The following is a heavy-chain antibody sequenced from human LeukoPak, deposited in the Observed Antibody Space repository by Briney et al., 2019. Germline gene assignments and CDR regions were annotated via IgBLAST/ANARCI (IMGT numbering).Heavy chain of an antibody. V-gene: IGHV3-23*01. J-gene: IGHJ4*02. D-gene: IGHD3-9*01. CDR2: ISGSGGTT. Sequence: GRSLRLSCAASGFTFNNYAMTWVRQAPGQRLEWVSAISGSGGTTYYADSVRGRFTISRDNSKNTPYLQMNSLGAEDTAVYYCAKGLINDWSALENWGQGTLVTVSS. CDR1: GFTFNNYA. CDR3: AKGLINDWSALEN.